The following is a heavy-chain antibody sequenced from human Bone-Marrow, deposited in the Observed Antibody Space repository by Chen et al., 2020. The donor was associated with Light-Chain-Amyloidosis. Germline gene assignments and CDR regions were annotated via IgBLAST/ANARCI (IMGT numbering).Heavy chain of an antibody. J-gene: IGHJ5*02. Sequence: EVQLVESGGGLVQPGGSLRLAGAASGFTFSKVAMSWVRQAPGKGLEWVSSISGSGVDTYYADSVKGRFTVSRDNSQNTLYLQMNSLRGEDAAVYFCAEEAGRGGWYVLGSWGQGTLVTVSS. D-gene: IGHD6-19*01. CDR2: ISGSGVDT. CDR3: AEEAGRGGWYVLGS. CDR1: GFTFSKVA. V-gene: IGHV3-23*04.